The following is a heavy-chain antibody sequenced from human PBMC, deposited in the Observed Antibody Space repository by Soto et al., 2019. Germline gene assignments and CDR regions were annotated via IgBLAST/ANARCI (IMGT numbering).Heavy chain of an antibody. Sequence: PGGSLRLFCVGSGFNYGDHYMGWVRQAPGKGLEWGAYISLSSSYTNYADSVGSRFTISRDNSSSSLYLQMYSLRVDNKSLYNIERHRGAATGTTNFAACGHGTLVT. J-gene: IGHJ1*01. D-gene: IGHD3-10*01. V-gene: IGHV3-11*06. CDR2: ISLSSSYT. CDR1: GFNYGDHY. CDR3: ERHRGAATGTTNFAA.